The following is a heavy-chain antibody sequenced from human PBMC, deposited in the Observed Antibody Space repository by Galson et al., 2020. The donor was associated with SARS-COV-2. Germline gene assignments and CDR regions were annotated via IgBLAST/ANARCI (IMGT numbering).Heavy chain of an antibody. Sequence: SETLSLTCTVSGGSMNSGNYYWTWIRQPAGNRLEWIGRVYNNGITYYNPSLKSRLTMSVDMSKNQFSLKLSSVTAEDTAVYYCARGGAVIQATTFDCWGQGILVTVSS. CDR2: VYNNGIT. J-gene: IGHJ4*02. D-gene: IGHD1-26*01. CDR1: GGSMNSGNYY. CDR3: ARGGAVIQATTFDC. V-gene: IGHV4-61*02.